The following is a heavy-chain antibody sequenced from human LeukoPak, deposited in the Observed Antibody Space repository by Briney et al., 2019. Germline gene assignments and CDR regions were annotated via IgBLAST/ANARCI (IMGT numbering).Heavy chain of an antibody. CDR3: ASESTDYFYY. V-gene: IGHV3-48*02. J-gene: IGHJ4*02. D-gene: IGHD5/OR15-5a*01. CDR1: GFTFSSYS. Sequence: PGGSLRLSCAASGFTFSSYSMNWVRQAPGKGLEWVSYISSSSSTIYYADSVKGRFTITRDNAKNSLYLQMNSLRDEDTAVYYCASESTDYFYYCGQRTLVTASS. CDR2: ISSSSSTI.